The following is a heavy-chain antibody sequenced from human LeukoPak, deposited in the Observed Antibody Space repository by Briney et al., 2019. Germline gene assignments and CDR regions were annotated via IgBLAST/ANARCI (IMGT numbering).Heavy chain of an antibody. CDR1: QNTFTGHY. J-gene: IGHJ4*02. Sequence: ASVKVSCRASQNTFTGHYVHWVRQAPGQGLEWMGWISPDNGGTNYAQKFRGRVTMTRDTSIRTAYMELGSLTSDDTAVYYCARYSDQGTYWGQGTPVTVSS. D-gene: IGHD1-7*01. V-gene: IGHV1-2*02. CDR2: ISPDNGGT. CDR3: ARYSDQGTY.